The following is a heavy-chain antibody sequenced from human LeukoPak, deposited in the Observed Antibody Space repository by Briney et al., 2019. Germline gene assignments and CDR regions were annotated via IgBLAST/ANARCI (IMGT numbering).Heavy chain of an antibody. CDR2: LYNDGTT. V-gene: IGHV3-53*01. CDR3: ARGGGSWSALGYFDY. Sequence: PGVSLRLSCAASGFTVTTNYMSWVRQAPGKGLEWVSVLYNDGTTYYAESVKGRFTISRDNPRNTLYLQMNSLRAEDTAVYYCARGGGSWSALGYFDYWGQGTLVTVSS. D-gene: IGHD3-3*01. CDR1: GFTVTTNY. J-gene: IGHJ4*02.